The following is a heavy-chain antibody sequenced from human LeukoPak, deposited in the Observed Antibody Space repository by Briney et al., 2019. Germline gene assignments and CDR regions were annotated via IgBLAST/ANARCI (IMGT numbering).Heavy chain of an antibody. CDR1: GFTVSSNY. D-gene: IGHD2-21*02. J-gene: IGHJ1*01. CDR2: IYSGGST. CDR3: ASAPTLAYCGGDCYFFHH. V-gene: IGHV3-53*01. Sequence: GGSLRLSCAASGFTVSSNYMSWVRQAPGKGLEWVSVIYSGGSTYYADSVKGRFTISRDNSKNTLYLQMNSLRAEDTAVYCCASAPTLAYCGGDCYFFHHWGQDTLVTVSS.